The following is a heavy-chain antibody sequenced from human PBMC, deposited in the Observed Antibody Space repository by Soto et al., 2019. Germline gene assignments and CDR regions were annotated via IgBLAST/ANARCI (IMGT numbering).Heavy chain of an antibody. CDR1: GDTFSFYT. V-gene: IGHV1-69*02. CDR2: INPILSMS. Sequence: QVQLVQSGAEVKKPGSSVKVSCKASGDTFSFYTITWVRQSPGLGLEWLGRINPILSMSNYAQYFQGRVTITADKSTSTAYMELSSLRSEDTAMYYCATNYGSGYRAFDFWGQGALVTVSS. J-gene: IGHJ4*02. D-gene: IGHD3-10*01. CDR3: ATNYGSGYRAFDF.